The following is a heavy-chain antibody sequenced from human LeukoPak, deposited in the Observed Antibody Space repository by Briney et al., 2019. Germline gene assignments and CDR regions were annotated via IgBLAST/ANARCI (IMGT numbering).Heavy chain of an antibody. V-gene: IGHV4-34*01. CDR2: INHSGST. CDR3: ARRTPPDRAPVLDYFDY. D-gene: IGHD1-14*01. J-gene: IGHJ4*02. Sequence: SETLSLTCAVYGGSFSGYYWSWIRQPPGKGLEWIGEINHSGSTNYNPSLKSRVTISVDTSKNQFSLKLSSVTAADTAVYYCARRTPPDRAPVLDYFDYWGQGTLVTVSS. CDR1: GGSFSGYY.